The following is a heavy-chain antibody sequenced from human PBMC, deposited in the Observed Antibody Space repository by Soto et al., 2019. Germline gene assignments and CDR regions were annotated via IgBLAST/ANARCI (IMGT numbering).Heavy chain of an antibody. V-gene: IGHV4-34*01. D-gene: IGHD3-22*01. CDR2: ISHSGST. CDR3: ARRRPGRGYYDSSGYYYYFDY. J-gene: IGHJ4*02. CDR1: GGSFSGYY. Sequence: PSETLSLTCAVYGGSFSGYYWSWIRQPPGKGLEWIGEISHSGSTNYNPSLKSRVTISVDTSKNQFSLKLSSVTAADTAVYYCARRRPGRGYYDSSGYYYYFDYWGQGTLVTVSS.